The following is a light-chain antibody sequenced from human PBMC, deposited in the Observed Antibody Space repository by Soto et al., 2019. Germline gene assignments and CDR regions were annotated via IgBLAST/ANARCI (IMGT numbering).Light chain of an antibody. Sequence: QSVLTQPASVSGSPGQSITISCTGTSSDVGSYNLVSWYRQHPGKAPKLMIYEVNKRPSGVSNRFSGSKSGNTASLTISGLQAEDEADYYCCSYARSSTLYVFGSGTKLTVL. CDR2: EVN. CDR1: SSDVGSYNL. V-gene: IGLV2-23*02. CDR3: CSYARSSTLYV. J-gene: IGLJ1*01.